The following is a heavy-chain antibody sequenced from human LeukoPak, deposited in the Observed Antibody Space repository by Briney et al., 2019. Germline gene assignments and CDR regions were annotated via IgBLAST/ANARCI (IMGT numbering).Heavy chain of an antibody. J-gene: IGHJ4*02. CDR3: ARESDSGYGPSDY. CDR2: INPNSGGT. CDR1: GYTFTGYY. V-gene: IGHV1-2*02. Sequence: GASVKVSCKASGYTFTGYYMHWVRQAPGQGLEWMGWINPNSGGTNYAQKFQGRVTMTRDTSISTAYMELSRLRSDDTAVYYCARESDSGYGPSDYWGQGTLVTVSS. D-gene: IGHD5-12*01.